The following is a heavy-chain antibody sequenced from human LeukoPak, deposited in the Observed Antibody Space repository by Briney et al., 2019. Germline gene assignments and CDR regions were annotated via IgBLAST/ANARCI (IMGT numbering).Heavy chain of an antibody. D-gene: IGHD2-2*01. CDR3: ARTPLVRYFDF. J-gene: IGHJ4*02. V-gene: IGHV3-23*01. CDR2: VSGSAGTT. CDR1: GFTFSSYA. Sequence: PGGSLRLSCAASGFTFSSYAMSWVRQARGKGLEWVSAVSGSAGTTYYEDSVKGRFTISRDNSKNTLYLQMNSLRAEDTALYYCARTPLVRYFDFWAQGTLVTVSS.